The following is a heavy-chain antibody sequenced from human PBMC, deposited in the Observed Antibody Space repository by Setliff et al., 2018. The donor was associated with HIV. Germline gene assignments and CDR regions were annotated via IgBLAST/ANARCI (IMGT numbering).Heavy chain of an antibody. CDR3: ARRVAAAGRGYFDL. CDR2: IIPIIGTT. CDR1: GDAFSNYA. J-gene: IGHJ4*02. D-gene: IGHD6-13*01. Sequence: SVKVSCKASGDAFSNYAFIWVRQAPGQGLEWIGGIIPIIGTTNYAQKFQGRVTITADESTSTAYMELSSLRSEDTAVYYCARRVAAAGRGYFDLWGQGTLVTVSS. V-gene: IGHV1-69*13.